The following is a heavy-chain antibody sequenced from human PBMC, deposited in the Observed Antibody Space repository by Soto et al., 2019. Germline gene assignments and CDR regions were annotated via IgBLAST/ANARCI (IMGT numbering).Heavy chain of an antibody. Sequence: EVKLVESGGGLVKPGRSLRVSCTTSGVTFGDYAMSWFRQAPVKWLEWVGFIRSEAFGGTTEYAASVKDRFTISRDDAKSIAFLQMNSLKTEDTAVYYCNRGISGSFTTLDFWGQGTLVTVSS. CDR2: IRSEAFGGTT. V-gene: IGHV3-49*05. CDR1: GVTFGDYA. J-gene: IGHJ4*02. CDR3: NRGISGSFTTLDF. D-gene: IGHD1-26*01.